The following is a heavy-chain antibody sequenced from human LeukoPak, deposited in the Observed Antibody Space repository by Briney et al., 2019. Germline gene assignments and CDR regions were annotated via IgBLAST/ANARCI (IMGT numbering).Heavy chain of an antibody. Sequence: GRSLRLSCAASGFTFDDYAMHWVRQAPGKGLEWASGISWNSGSIGYADSVKGRFTISRDNAKNSLYLQMNSLRAEDTALYYCAKDMSFCSSTSCYKFGAFDIWGQGTMVTVSS. CDR1: GFTFDDYA. V-gene: IGHV3-9*01. CDR3: AKDMSFCSSTSCYKFGAFDI. D-gene: IGHD2-2*02. CDR2: ISWNSGSI. J-gene: IGHJ3*02.